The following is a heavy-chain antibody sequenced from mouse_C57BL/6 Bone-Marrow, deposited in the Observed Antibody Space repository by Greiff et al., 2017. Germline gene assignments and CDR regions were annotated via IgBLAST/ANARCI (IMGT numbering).Heavy chain of an antibody. Sequence: EVKLQESGPGMVKPSQSLSLTCTVTGYSITSGYDWHWIRHFPGNKLEWMGYISYSGSTNYNPSLKSRISITHDTSKNHFFLKLNSVTTEDTATYYCARSHYYGSSSWFAYWGQGTLVTVSA. CDR3: ARSHYYGSSSWFAY. D-gene: IGHD1-1*01. V-gene: IGHV3-1*01. J-gene: IGHJ3*01. CDR2: ISYSGST. CDR1: GYSITSGYD.